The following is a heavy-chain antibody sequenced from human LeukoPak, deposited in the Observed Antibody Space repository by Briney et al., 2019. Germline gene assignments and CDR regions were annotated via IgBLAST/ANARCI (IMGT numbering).Heavy chain of an antibody. CDR2: INPNSGGT. D-gene: IGHD5-12*01. J-gene: IGHJ6*02. CDR1: GYTFTGYY. Sequence: GASVKVSCKASGYTFTGYYIHWVRQAPRQGLEWMGLINPNSGGTNYAQKFQGRVTMTRDTSISTAYMELSRLRSDDTAVYYCARGIVATIRHYYYGMDVWGQGTTVTVSS. V-gene: IGHV1-2*02. CDR3: ARGIVATIRHYYYGMDV.